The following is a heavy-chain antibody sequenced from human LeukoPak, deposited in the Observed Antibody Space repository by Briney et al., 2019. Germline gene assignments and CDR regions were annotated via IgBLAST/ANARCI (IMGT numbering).Heavy chain of an antibody. CDR1: GFTFSSYS. Sequence: GGSLRLSCAASGFTFSSYSMNWVRQAPGKGLEWVSSISSSSSYIYYADSVKGRFTISRDNAKNSLYLQMNSLRAEDTAVYYCARNYDFWSGYYTGLDTYYFDYWGQGTLVTVSS. CDR3: ARNYDFWSGYYTGLDTYYFDY. D-gene: IGHD3-3*01. CDR2: ISSSSSYI. J-gene: IGHJ4*02. V-gene: IGHV3-21*01.